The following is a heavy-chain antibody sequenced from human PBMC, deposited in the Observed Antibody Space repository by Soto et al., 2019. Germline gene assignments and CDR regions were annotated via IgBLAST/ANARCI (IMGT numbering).Heavy chain of an antibody. D-gene: IGHD1-7*01. V-gene: IGHV3-23*01. CDR1: GFTFSRYA. CDR3: VKELTGTTRTDY. CDR2: ISGSSGST. Sequence: EAQLLESGGGLVQPGGSLRLSCAASGFTFSRYAMSWVRQAPGKGLVWVSGISGSSGSTYHAASVKGRFTISRDNSKNTLFLQMNSLRAEDTALYYCVKELTGTTRTDYWGQGALVTVSS. J-gene: IGHJ4*02.